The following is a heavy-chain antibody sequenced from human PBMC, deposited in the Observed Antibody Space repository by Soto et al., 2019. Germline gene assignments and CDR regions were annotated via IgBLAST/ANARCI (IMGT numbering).Heavy chain of an antibody. CDR2: IYHSGST. D-gene: IGHD2-15*01. J-gene: IGHJ4*02. V-gene: IGHV4-30-2*01. CDR1: GGSISSGGYS. CDR3: ARGQVVEDQH. Sequence: PSETLSLTCAVSGGSISSGGYSWSWIRQPPGKGLEWIGYIYHSGSTYYNPSLKSRVTISVDRSKNQFSLKLSSVTAADTAVYYCARGQVVEDQHWGQGTLVTVSS.